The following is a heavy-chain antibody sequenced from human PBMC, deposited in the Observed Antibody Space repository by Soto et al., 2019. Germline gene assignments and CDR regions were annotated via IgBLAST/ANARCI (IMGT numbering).Heavy chain of an antibody. CDR1: GGTFSSYA. CDR3: ARSKLVNYYYYGMDV. V-gene: IGHV1-69*13. CDR2: IIPIFGTA. Sequence: GASVKVSCKASGGTFSSYAISWVRQAPGQGLEWMGGIIPIFGTATYAQKFQGRVTITADESTSTAYMELSSLRSEDTAVYYCARSKLVNYYYYGMDVWGQGTTVTVSS. D-gene: IGHD6-6*01. J-gene: IGHJ6*02.